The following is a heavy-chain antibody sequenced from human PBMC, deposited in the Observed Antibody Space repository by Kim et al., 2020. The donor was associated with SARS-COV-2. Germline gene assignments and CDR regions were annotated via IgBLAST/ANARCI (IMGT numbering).Heavy chain of an antibody. J-gene: IGHJ4*02. D-gene: IGHD2-21*02. Sequence: SPSFQGQVTISADKSISTAYLQWSSLKASDTAMYYCARSYCGGDCYTFDYWGQGTLVTVSS. V-gene: IGHV5-51*01. CDR3: ARSYCGGDCYTFDY.